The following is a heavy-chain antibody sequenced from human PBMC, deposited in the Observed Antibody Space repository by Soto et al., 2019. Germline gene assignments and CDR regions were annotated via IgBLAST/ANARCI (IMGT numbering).Heavy chain of an antibody. CDR1: GFTFSTHA. CDR3: AKYYDSSGAFDY. Sequence: QVQLVESGGGVVQPGRSLRLSCAASGFTFSTHAMHWVRQAPGKGLEWVAVISYDGSNKYYADSVKGRFTISRDNSKNTLYLQMNNLRAEDTAVYYCAKYYDSSGAFDYWGQGTLVTVSS. J-gene: IGHJ4*02. D-gene: IGHD3-22*01. V-gene: IGHV3-30*18. CDR2: ISYDGSNK.